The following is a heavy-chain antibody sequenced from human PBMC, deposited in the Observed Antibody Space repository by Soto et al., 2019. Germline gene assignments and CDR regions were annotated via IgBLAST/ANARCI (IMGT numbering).Heavy chain of an antibody. CDR1: GYTFTGYY. D-gene: IGHD4-17*01. CDR2: INPNSGGT. J-gene: IGHJ3*02. CDR3: ASGQDMTTVVVAPLNAFDI. V-gene: IGHV1-2*04. Sequence: ASVKVSCKASGYTFTGYYMHWVRQAPGQGLEWMGWINPNSGGTNYAQKFQGWVTMTRDTSISTAYMELSRLRSDDTAVYYCASGQDMTTVVVAPLNAFDIWGQGTMVTVSS.